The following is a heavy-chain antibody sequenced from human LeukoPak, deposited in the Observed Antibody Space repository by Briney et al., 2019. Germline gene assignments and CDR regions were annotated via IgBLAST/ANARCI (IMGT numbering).Heavy chain of an antibody. J-gene: IGHJ6*03. CDR1: GFTFSSYW. CDR2: IKQDGNEK. CDR3: ATVEQLVRYYYYYYYMDV. Sequence: PGGSLRLSCAASGFTFSSYWMSWVRQAPGKGLEWVANIKQDGNEKYYVDSVKGRFTISRDNAKNSLYLQMNSLRAEDTAVYYCATVEQLVRYYYYYYYMDVWGKGTTVTVSS. D-gene: IGHD6-13*01. V-gene: IGHV3-7*01.